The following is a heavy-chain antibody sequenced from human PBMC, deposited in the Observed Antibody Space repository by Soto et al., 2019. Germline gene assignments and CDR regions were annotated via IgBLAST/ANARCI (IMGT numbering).Heavy chain of an antibody. J-gene: IGHJ6*02. CDR2: IIPIFGTA. CDR3: ARGVVVRGVTLYGMDV. Sequence: GASVKVSCKASGGTFSSYAISWVRQAPGQGLEWMGGIIPIFGTANYAQKFQGRVTITADESTSTAYMELSSLRSEDTAVYYCARGVVVRGVTLYGMDVWGQGTTVTVS. V-gene: IGHV1-69*13. CDR1: GGTFSSYA. D-gene: IGHD3-10*01.